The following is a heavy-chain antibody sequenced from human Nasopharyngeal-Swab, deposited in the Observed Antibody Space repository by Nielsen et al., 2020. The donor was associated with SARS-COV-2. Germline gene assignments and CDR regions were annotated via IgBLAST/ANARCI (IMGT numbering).Heavy chain of an antibody. CDR1: GVSISSQY. V-gene: IGHV4-59*11. Sequence: SETLSPTCTVSGVSISSQYWSWIRQPPGKGLEWIGYISHNSGTNYNPSLKSRVTMFMDTSKNQFSLKLRSVTAADTAVYYCAKEGATGWFDPWGQGTLVTASS. CDR3: AKEGATGWFDP. J-gene: IGHJ5*02. CDR2: ISHNSGT.